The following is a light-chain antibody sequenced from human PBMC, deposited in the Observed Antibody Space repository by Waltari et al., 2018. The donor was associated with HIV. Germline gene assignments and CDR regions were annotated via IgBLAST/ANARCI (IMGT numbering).Light chain of an antibody. V-gene: IGLV1-40*01. J-gene: IGLJ3*02. Sequence: QSALTQPPSVSGAPGQTVTISCQGLRPNLGTTYDVKGYQQLQGAAPKLLISTNSNRPSGVPDRFSGSKSGTSASLTITGLQAEDEADYYCQSFVSRPGDWVFGGGTKLTVL. CDR1: RPNLGTTYD. CDR2: TNS. CDR3: QSFVSRPGDWV.